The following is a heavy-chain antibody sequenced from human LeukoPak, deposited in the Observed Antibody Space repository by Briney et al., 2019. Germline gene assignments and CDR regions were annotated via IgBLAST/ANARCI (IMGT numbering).Heavy chain of an antibody. CDR2: ISSGGVNT. CDR3: AREEAPVGGSSFGY. Sequence: GGSLRLSCAASGFTFSTYAMHWVRQAPGKGLEHVSSISSGGVNTYYADSVRGRFTISRDNSKNTLYLHMGGLRAEDMAVYYCAREEAPVGGSSFGYWGQGTLVTVSS. CDR1: GFTFSTYA. V-gene: IGHV3-64*02. J-gene: IGHJ4*02. D-gene: IGHD1-26*01.